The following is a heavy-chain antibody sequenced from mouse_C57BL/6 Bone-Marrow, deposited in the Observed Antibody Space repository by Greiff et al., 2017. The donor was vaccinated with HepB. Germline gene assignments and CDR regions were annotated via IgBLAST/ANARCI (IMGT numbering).Heavy chain of an antibody. CDR2: IWWDDDK. CDR1: GFSLSTFGMG. V-gene: IGHV8-8*01. Sequence: QVTLKVCGPGILQPSQTLSLTCSFSGFSLSTFGMGVGWIRQPSGKGMEWLAHIWWDDDKYYNPALKRRLTISKDTSKNQVFLKIANVDTADTATDYCARRCDYDGYFDFWGQGTTLTVSS. D-gene: IGHD2-4*01. CDR3: ARRCDYDGYFDF. J-gene: IGHJ2*01.